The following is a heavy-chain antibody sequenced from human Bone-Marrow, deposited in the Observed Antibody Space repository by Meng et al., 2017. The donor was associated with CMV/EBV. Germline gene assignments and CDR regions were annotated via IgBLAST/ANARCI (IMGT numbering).Heavy chain of an antibody. D-gene: IGHD3-10*01. V-gene: IGHV3-30*18. CDR3: VKDRYCNANCNVDFDC. Sequence: GESLKISCAASGFTFNSYVMNWVRQAPGKGLEWVSVISFDGNNTYYGDSVKGRFTISRDNSMNTVYLQMNSLRAEETAVYYCVKDRYCNANCNVDFDCWGQGTLVTVSS. CDR1: GFTFNSYV. J-gene: IGHJ4*02. CDR2: ISFDGNNT.